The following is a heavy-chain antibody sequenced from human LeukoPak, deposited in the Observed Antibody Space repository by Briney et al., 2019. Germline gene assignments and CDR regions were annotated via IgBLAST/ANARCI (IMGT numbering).Heavy chain of an antibody. CDR1: GYTFTSYG. Sequence: GASVKVSCKASGYTFTSYGISWVRQAPGQGLEWMGWISAYNGNTNYAQKLQGRVTMTTDTSTSTVYMELGSLRSEDTAVYYCARRANYYYYYMDVWGKGTTVTISS. V-gene: IGHV1-18*01. D-gene: IGHD5-12*01. CDR2: ISAYNGNT. J-gene: IGHJ6*03. CDR3: ARRANYYYYYMDV.